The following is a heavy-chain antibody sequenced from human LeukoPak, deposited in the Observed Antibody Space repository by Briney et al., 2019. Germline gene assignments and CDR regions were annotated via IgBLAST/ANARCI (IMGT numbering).Heavy chain of an antibody. J-gene: IGHJ4*02. Sequence: GGSLRLSCAASGFTFSSYWMSWVRQAPGKGLEWVANIKQDGSEKYYVDSVKGRFTISRDNAKNSLYLQMNSLRAEDTAVYYCARGKEVVVISPFDYWGQGTLGTGSS. D-gene: IGHD3-22*01. V-gene: IGHV3-7*03. CDR2: IKQDGSEK. CDR1: GFTFSSYW. CDR3: ARGKEVVVISPFDY.